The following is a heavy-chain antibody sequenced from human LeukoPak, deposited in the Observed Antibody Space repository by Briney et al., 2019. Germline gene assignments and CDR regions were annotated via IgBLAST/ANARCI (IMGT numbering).Heavy chain of an antibody. D-gene: IGHD3-10*01. CDR2: IDCGDDK. Sequence: SGPTLGHPTQTPTLTCTFSDIQCSTSATCESWIRHPPGKALEWPALIDCGDDKYYCTSLKTRLTNSKDTSKNQVVFTMTNMDPVDTATYYCARTYYGLGNHNSKLPDFDHWGHGTLVTVSS. V-gene: IGHV2-70*01. J-gene: IGHJ4*01. CDR1: DIQCSTSATC. CDR3: ARTYYGLGNHNSKLPDFDH.